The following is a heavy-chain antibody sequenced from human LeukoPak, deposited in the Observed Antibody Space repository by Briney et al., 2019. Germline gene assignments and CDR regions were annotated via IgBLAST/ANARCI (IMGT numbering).Heavy chain of an antibody. D-gene: IGHD2-8*01. Sequence: GASVKVSCKASGYTFTYRYLHWVRQAPGQALEWMGWITPFNGNTNYAQKFQDRVTITRDRSMSTAYMELSSLRSDDTAMYYCASLRYCTNGVCSGDDYWGQGTLVTVSS. V-gene: IGHV1-45*02. CDR2: ITPFNGNT. CDR1: GYTFTYRY. J-gene: IGHJ4*02. CDR3: ASLRYCTNGVCSGDDY.